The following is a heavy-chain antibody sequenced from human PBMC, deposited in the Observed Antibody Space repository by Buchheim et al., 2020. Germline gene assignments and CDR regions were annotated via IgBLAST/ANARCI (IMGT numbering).Heavy chain of an antibody. CDR1: GGSISSSSYH. D-gene: IGHD3-3*01. CDR3: ARLSGSYGLDV. J-gene: IGHJ6*02. Sequence: QMQLQESGPGLVKPSETLSLTCIVSGGSISSSSYHWDWIRQPPGKGLEWIGSIYYSGSTYYESSLKSRVAISVDTSKNQFSLKVSSVTATDTAVYFCARLSGSYGLDVWGHGTT. V-gene: IGHV4-39*01. CDR2: IYYSGST.